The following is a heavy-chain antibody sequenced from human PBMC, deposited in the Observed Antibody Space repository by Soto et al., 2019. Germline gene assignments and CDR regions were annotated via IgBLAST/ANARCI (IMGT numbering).Heavy chain of an antibody. D-gene: IGHD1-26*01. CDR3: ARDPTGGYFHYDY. Sequence: LRLSCAASGFSLRDYGMHWVRQAPGKGLEYVAAVSDDGSEQYYADSVRGRFTISRDNSKNTVYLQLDSLTTGDTAVYYCARDPTGGYFHYDYWGQGALVTV. CDR2: VSDDGSEQ. CDR1: GFSLRDYG. V-gene: IGHV3-30*17. J-gene: IGHJ4*02.